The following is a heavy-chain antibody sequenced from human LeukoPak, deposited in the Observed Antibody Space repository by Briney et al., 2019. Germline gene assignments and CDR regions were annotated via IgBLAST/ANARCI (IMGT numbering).Heavy chain of an antibody. J-gene: IGHJ4*02. CDR1: GFTFNSYA. CDR3: AKDLVVLIMITFGGVSYFDY. CDR2: ISSSGNNT. D-gene: IGHD3-16*01. V-gene: IGHV3-23*01. Sequence: PGGSLRLSCAASGFTFNSYAMNWVRQAPGKGLEWVSTISSSGNNTYYTDSVKGRFTISRDNSKNTLYLQMNSLRAEDTAVYYCAKDLVVLIMITFGGVSYFDYWGQGTLVTVSS.